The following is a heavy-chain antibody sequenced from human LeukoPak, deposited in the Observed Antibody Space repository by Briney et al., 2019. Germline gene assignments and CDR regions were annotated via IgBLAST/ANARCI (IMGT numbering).Heavy chain of an antibody. CDR3: ARDMRDILVVPAAMNYYYYYMDV. V-gene: IGHV3-11*01. D-gene: IGHD2-2*01. Sequence: GGSLRLSCAASGFTFSDYYMSWIRQAPRKGLEWVSYISSSGSTIYYADSVKGRFTISRDNAKNSLYLQMNSLRAEDTAVYYCARDMRDILVVPAAMNYYYYYMDVWGKGTTVTVSS. CDR1: GFTFSDYY. J-gene: IGHJ6*03. CDR2: ISSSGSTI.